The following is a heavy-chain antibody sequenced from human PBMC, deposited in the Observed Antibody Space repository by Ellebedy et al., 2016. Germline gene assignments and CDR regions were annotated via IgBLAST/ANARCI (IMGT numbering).Heavy chain of an antibody. V-gene: IGHV4-59*01. CDR2: IYYSGST. CDR3: ARDRVSSGYYYYYYGMDV. J-gene: IGHJ6*02. Sequence: GSLRLSCTVSGGSISSYYWSWIRQPPGKGLEWIGYIYYSGSTNYNPSLKSRVTISVDTSKNQFSLKLSSVTAADTAVYYCARDRVSSGYYYYYYGMDVWGQGTTVTVSS. CDR1: GGSISSYY. D-gene: IGHD3-22*01.